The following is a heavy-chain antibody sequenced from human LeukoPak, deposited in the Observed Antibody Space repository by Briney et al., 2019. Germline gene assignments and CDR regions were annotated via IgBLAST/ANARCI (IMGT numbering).Heavy chain of an antibody. J-gene: IGHJ4*02. CDR2: IYYSGST. D-gene: IGHD5-18*01. CDR3: ARVGQTAMVTNYFDY. V-gene: IGHV4-59*12. Sequence: SETLSLTCTVSGGSISGSYWSWIRQPPGKGLEWIGYIYYSGSTNYNPSLKSRVTISLDTSKNQFSLKLSSVTAADTAVYYCARVGQTAMVTNYFDYWGQGTLVTVSS. CDR1: GGSISGSY.